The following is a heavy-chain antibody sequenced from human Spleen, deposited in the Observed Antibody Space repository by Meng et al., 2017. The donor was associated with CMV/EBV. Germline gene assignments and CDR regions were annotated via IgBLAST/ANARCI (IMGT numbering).Heavy chain of an antibody. CDR2: ISGSGDST. Sequence: FSNYAMSWVRQAPGKGLEWVSVISGSGDSTYYADSVKGRFTISRDNSKSTLYLQVNSLRAGDTAVYYCARPHLGYCSSTSCYNYFDDWGQGTLVTVSS. J-gene: IGHJ4*02. D-gene: IGHD2-2*01. CDR3: ARPHLGYCSSTSCYNYFDD. CDR1: FSNYA. V-gene: IGHV3-23*01.